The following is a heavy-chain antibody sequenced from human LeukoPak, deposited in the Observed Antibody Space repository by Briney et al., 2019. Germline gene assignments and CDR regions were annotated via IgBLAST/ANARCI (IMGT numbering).Heavy chain of an antibody. CDR3: AREGYCSSTSCYDY. V-gene: IGHV3-11*01. D-gene: IGHD2-2*01. CDR1: GFTFSNYY. Sequence: GGSLRLSCAASGFTFSNYYMSWIRQAPGKGLEWVSYISSSGSTIYYADSVKGRFTIPRDNAKNSLYLQMNSLRAEDTAVYYCAREGYCSSTSCYDYWGQGTLVTVSS. CDR2: ISSSGSTI. J-gene: IGHJ4*02.